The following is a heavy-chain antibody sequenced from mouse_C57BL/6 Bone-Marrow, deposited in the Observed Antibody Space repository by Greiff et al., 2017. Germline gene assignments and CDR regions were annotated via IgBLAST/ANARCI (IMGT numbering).Heavy chain of an antibody. CDR1: GYTFTSYW. J-gene: IGHJ4*01. Sequence: VKLQQPGAELVKPGASVKLSCKASGYTFTSYWMHWVKQRPGQGLEWIGMIHPNSGSTNYNEKFKSKATLTVDKSSSTAYMQLSSLTSEDSAVYYCATGSSPYYYAMDYWGQGTSVTVSS. D-gene: IGHD1-1*01. CDR3: ATGSSPYYYAMDY. CDR2: IHPNSGST. V-gene: IGHV1-64*01.